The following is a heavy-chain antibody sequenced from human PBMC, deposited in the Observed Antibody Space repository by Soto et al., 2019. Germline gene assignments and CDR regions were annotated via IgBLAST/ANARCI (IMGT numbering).Heavy chain of an antibody. Sequence: NPSETLSLTCTVSGGSISSYYWSWIRQPPGKGLEWIGYIYYSGSTNYNPSLKSRVTISVDTSKNQFSLKLSSVTAADTAVYYCARVAAGYDFWSGYFAGGVGDYYYGMDVWGQGTTVTVSS. CDR3: ARVAAGYDFWSGYFAGGVGDYYYGMDV. CDR1: GGSISSYY. J-gene: IGHJ6*02. CDR2: IYYSGST. D-gene: IGHD3-3*01. V-gene: IGHV4-59*01.